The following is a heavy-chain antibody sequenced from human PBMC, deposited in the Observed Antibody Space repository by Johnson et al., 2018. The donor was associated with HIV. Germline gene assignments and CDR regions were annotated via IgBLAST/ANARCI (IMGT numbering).Heavy chain of an antibody. J-gene: IGHJ3*02. CDR3: ARALGTAVGAFDI. CDR2: INWNGDTT. V-gene: IGHV3-20*04. D-gene: IGHD3-10*01. CDR1: EFIFDDYG. Sequence: VQLVESGGGVVRPGGSLRLSCTTSEFIFDDYGMSWVRQAPGKGLEWVSGINWNGDTTAYADSVKGRFTISRDNAKNSLYLQMNSLRAEDTDLYYCARALGTAVGAFDIWGQGTMVTVSS.